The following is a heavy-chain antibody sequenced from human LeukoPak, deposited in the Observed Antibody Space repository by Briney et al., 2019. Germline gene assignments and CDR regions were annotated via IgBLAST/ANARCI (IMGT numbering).Heavy chain of an antibody. D-gene: IGHD2-15*01. CDR3: ARSRGSCYSCGDY. J-gene: IGHJ4*02. CDR1: GGTFSRYA. CDR2: IIPIFGTA. V-gene: IGHV1-69*13. Sequence: VASVKVSCKASGGTFSRYAINWVRQAPGQGLEWMGGIIPIFGTANYAQKFQGRVMITADESASTAYMELSSLRSEDTAVYYCARSRGSCYSCGDYWGQGTLVTVSS.